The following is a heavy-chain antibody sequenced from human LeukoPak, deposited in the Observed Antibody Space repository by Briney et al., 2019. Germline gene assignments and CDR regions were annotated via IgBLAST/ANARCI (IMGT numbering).Heavy chain of an antibody. CDR1: GFTFSAYG. J-gene: IGHJ4*02. CDR3: ARESLAYCDGDCYSAPDF. D-gene: IGHD2-21*02. Sequence: GGSLRLSCAASGFTFSAYGMHWVRQAPGKGPEWVAVIWYDGRNKDYGDSAKGRFTISRDNSNNTVYLQMNSLRAEDTAVYYCARESLAYCDGDCYSAPDFWGQGTLVTVSS. CDR2: IWYDGRNK. V-gene: IGHV3-33*01.